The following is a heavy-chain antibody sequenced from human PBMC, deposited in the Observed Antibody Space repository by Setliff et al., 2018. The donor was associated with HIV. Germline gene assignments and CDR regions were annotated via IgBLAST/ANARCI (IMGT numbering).Heavy chain of an antibody. Sequence: GESLRISCAASGFTFSGYGMYWVRQAPGKGLEWVAFIRYDGDNKYYADSVKGRFTISRDNSKNTLYLQMNSLRAKDAAVYYCARGNTMVTDFDYWGQGTLVTVSS. CDR3: ARGNTMVTDFDY. CDR2: IRYDGDNK. J-gene: IGHJ4*02. D-gene: IGHD3-10*01. CDR1: GFTFSGYG. V-gene: IGHV3-30*02.